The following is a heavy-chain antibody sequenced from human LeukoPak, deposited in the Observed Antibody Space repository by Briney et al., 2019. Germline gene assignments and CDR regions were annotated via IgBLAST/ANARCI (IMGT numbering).Heavy chain of an antibody. V-gene: IGHV1-2*06. CDR1: GYTFTGYY. CDR2: INPDSGDT. J-gene: IGHJ5*02. CDR3: ARDPSGGSPHGWFDP. D-gene: IGHD2-15*01. Sequence: ASVKVSCKASGYTFTGYYIHWVRQAPGQGLEWMGRINPDSGDTNYAQNFQGRVTMTRDTSINTVYMELSRLRSDDTAIYYCARDPSGGSPHGWFDPWGQGTLATVSS.